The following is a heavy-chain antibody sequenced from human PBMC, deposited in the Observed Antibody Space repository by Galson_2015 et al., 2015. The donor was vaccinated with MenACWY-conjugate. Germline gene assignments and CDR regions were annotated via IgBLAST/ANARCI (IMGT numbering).Heavy chain of an antibody. CDR3: ARDLYDTAMVSGFDY. V-gene: IGHV3-21*01. J-gene: IGHJ4*02. CDR1: GFTFSSYS. D-gene: IGHD5-18*01. Sequence: SLRLSCAASGFTFSSYSMNWVRQAPGKGLEWVSSISSSSSYIYYADSVKGRFTISRDNAKNSLYLQMNSLRAEDTAVYYCARDLYDTAMVSGFDYWGQGTLATVSS. CDR2: ISSSSSYI.